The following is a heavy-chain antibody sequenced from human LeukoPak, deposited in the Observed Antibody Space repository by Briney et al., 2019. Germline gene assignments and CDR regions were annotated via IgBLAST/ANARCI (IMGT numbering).Heavy chain of an antibody. CDR2: ISHSGST. D-gene: IGHD5-12*01. V-gene: IGHV4-34*01. J-gene: IGHJ2*01. CDR3: ARALVRATMVWYFDL. Sequence: PSETLSLTCAVSGGSFSGYYWSWIRQPPEKGLEWIGEISHSGSTNYSPSLKSRVTISVDTSKNQFSLNLSSVTAADTAVYYCARALVRATMVWYFDLWGRGTLVTVSS. CDR1: GGSFSGYY.